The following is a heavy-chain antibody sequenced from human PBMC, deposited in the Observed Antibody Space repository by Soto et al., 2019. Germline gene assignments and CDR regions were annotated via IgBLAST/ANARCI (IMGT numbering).Heavy chain of an antibody. CDR2: LYYGGST. CDR1: GGSISTYY. D-gene: IGHD4-4*01. V-gene: IGHV4-59*01. Sequence: SETLSLTCTVSGGSISTYYWNWIRQPPGKGLEWIGYLYYGGSTNYSPSLESRVTISLDTSKNQISLKLSSVTAADTAVYYCARGRDDYNGWYVDLWGRGSLVTVPS. J-gene: IGHJ2*01. CDR3: ARGRDDYNGWYVDL.